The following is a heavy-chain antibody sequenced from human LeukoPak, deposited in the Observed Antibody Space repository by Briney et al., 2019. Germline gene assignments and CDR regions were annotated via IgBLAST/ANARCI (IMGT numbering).Heavy chain of an antibody. CDR2: ISRDGSDA. CDR3: ARGAYSSPSVLDY. CDR1: GFTFSDYA. V-gene: IGHV3-30*03. J-gene: IGHJ4*02. Sequence: GRSLRLSCEASGFTFSDYAIHWVRQAPGKGLEWVALISRDGSDANYADSVKGRFTISRDNSKNTLYLQMNSLRAEDTAVYYCARGAYSSPSVLDYWGQGTLVTVSS. D-gene: IGHD6-6*01.